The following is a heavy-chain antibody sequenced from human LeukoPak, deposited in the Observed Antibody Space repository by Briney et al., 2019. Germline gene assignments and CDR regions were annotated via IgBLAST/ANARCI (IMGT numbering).Heavy chain of an antibody. J-gene: IGHJ4*02. D-gene: IGHD6-25*01. Sequence: AASVKVSCKGSGSTFTGYYMHWVRQAPGQGLEWIGWINPHSGGTNYAQKFQGRLTMTRDTYISTAYMELSRLRSDDTAVYYCARAPWAALYYFDYWGQGTLVTVSS. CDR3: ARAPWAALYYFDY. CDR2: INPHSGGT. CDR1: GSTFTGYY. V-gene: IGHV1-2*02.